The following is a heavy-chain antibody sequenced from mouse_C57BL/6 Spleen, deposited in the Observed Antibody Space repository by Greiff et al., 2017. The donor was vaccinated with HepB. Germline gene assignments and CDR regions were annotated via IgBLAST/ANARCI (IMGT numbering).Heavy chain of an antibody. CDR1: GYTFTSYW. CDR3: AIEVPYSNGFDY. CDR2: IYPSDSET. Sequence: QVQLQQPGAELVRPGASVKLSCKASGYTFTSYWMDWVKQRPGQGLEWIGNIYPSDSETHYNHKFKDKATLTVDKSSSTAYMQLSSLTSEDSAVYYCAIEVPYSNGFDYWGQGTTLTVSS. V-gene: IGHV1-61*01. J-gene: IGHJ2*01. D-gene: IGHD2-5*01.